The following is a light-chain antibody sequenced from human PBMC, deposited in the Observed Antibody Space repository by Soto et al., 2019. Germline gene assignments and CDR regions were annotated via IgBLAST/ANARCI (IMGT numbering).Light chain of an antibody. J-gene: IGKJ2*01. CDR1: QNVNNY. CDR2: GAS. CDR3: QQTYSSYT. V-gene: IGKV1-39*01. Sequence: DIQMTQSPSSLSASVADRVTITCRAGQNVNNYVNWYQQKPGKAPNLLIYGASSLQIGVPSRFSGRGSGTDFTLIISSVQPEDSATYYCQQTYSSYTFGQGTKLEIK.